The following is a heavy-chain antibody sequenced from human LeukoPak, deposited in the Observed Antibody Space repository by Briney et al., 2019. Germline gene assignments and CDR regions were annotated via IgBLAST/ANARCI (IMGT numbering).Heavy chain of an antibody. V-gene: IGHV3-21*01. CDR1: GFTFSSYN. CDR2: ITSGSSYI. CDR3: ARAEYYDFWSGYYPGAVAGKPLDY. Sequence: GGSLRLSCAASGFTFSSYNMNWVRQAPGKGLEWVSSITSGSSYIYYADSVKGRFTISRDNAKNSLYLQMNSLRAEDTAVYYCARAEYYDFWSGYYPGAVAGKPLDYWGQGTLVTVS. D-gene: IGHD3-3*01. J-gene: IGHJ4*02.